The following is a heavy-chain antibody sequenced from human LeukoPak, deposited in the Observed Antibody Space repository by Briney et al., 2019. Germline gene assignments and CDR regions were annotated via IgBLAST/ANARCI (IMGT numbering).Heavy chain of an antibody. J-gene: IGHJ4*02. D-gene: IGHD6-13*01. V-gene: IGHV3-11*01. CDR2: ISSSGSTI. Sequence: GGSLRLSCAASGFTFSDYYMSWIRQAPGKGLEWVSYISSSGSTIYYADSVKGRFTISRDNAKNSLYLQMNSLRAEDTAVYYCARSSSWSILYYFDYWGQGTLVTVSS. CDR1: GFTFSDYY. CDR3: ARSSSWSILYYFDY.